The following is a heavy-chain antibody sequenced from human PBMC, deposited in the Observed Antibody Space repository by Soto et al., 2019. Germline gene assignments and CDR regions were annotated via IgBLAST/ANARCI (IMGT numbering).Heavy chain of an antibody. Sequence: GGSLRLSCSASGFSFGSNSMAWVRQAPGKGLEWVAVLSPDGNSQHYADSVKGRFTISRDNSKNTLYLQMNSLRAEDTAVYYCARGPVTSDWELDYWGQGTLVTVSS. CDR2: LSPDGNSQ. CDR1: GFSFGSNS. D-gene: IGHD6-19*01. V-gene: IGHV3-30*03. J-gene: IGHJ4*02. CDR3: ARGPVTSDWELDY.